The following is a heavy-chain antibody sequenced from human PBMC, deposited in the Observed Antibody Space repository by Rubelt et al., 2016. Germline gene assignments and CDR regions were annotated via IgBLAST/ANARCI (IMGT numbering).Heavy chain of an antibody. CDR2: ISAYNGNT. Sequence: QVQLVQSGAEVKKPGASVKVSCMASGYTFTSYGISWVRQAPGQGLEWMGWISAYNGNTHYAHKLPGRGTMTTDTSTSTAYMELRSLRSDDTAVYYCARDRIRIAARQGWYFDLWGRGTLVTVSS. CDR3: ARDRIRIAARQGWYFDL. D-gene: IGHD6-6*01. CDR1: GYTFTSYG. V-gene: IGHV1-18*01. J-gene: IGHJ2*01.